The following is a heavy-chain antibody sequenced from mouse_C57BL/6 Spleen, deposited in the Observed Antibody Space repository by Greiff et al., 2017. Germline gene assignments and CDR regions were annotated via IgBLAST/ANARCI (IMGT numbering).Heavy chain of an antibody. CDR1: GYAFSSSW. CDR3: ARYGGLPYYCDY. V-gene: IGHV1-82*01. J-gene: IGHJ2*01. D-gene: IGHD2-4*01. CDR2: IYPGDGDT. Sequence: QVQLQQSGPELVKPGASVKISCKASGYAFSSSWMNWVKQRPGKGLEWIGRIYPGDGDTNYNGKFKGKATLTADKSSSTAYMQLSSLTSEDSAVYFCARYGGLPYYCDYWGQGTTLTVSS.